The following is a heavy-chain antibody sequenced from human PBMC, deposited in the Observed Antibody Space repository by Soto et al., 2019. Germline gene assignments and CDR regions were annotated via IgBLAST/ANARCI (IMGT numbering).Heavy chain of an antibody. V-gene: IGHV3-48*04. CDR1: GFTFSTYT. CDR2: ISNSGSTI. Sequence: GGSLRLSCAASGFTFSTYTVNWVRQAPGKGLEWVSDISNSGSTIYYADSVKGRFTISRDNAKNSLYLQMNSLRAEDTAVYYCARDGSGYVPFDYWGQGTLVTVSS. CDR3: ARDGSGYVPFDY. J-gene: IGHJ4*02. D-gene: IGHD5-12*01.